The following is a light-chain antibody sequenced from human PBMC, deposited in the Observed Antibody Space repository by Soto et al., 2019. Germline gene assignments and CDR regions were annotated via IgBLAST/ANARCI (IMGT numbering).Light chain of an antibody. CDR3: QQYGSSPRT. CDR2: GAS. V-gene: IGKV3-20*01. J-gene: IGKJ1*01. CDR1: QSISNY. Sequence: TQSPSSLSLSAGERVTLTCRASQSISNYLAWYQQKPGQVPRLLIYGASTMHSGIPSRFSGSGSGTEFTLTISRLEPEDFAVYYCQQYGSSPRTFGQGTKVDIK.